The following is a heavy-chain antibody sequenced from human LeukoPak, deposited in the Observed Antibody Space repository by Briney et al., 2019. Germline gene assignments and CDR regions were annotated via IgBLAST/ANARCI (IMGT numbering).Heavy chain of an antibody. V-gene: IGHV3-48*01. CDR1: GFTFSSYS. J-gene: IGHJ4*02. CDR3: ARDGVLRYFDWLFFPDY. D-gene: IGHD3-9*01. Sequence: GGSLRLSCAASGFTFSSYSMSWVRQAPGKGLEWVSYISTSSSTIYYADSVKGRFTISRDNSKNTLYLQMNSLRAEDTAVYYCARDGVLRYFDWLFFPDYWGQGTLVTVSS. CDR2: ISTSSSTI.